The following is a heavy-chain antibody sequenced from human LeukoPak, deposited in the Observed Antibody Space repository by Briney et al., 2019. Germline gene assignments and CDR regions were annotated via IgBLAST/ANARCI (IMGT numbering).Heavy chain of an antibody. J-gene: IGHJ4*02. CDR3: ARESYYYDSSGYYHHF. D-gene: IGHD3-22*01. CDR1: GFTFSGSA. V-gene: IGHV3-73*01. CDR2: IRSKANSYAT. Sequence: GGSLRLSCAASGFTFSGSAMHWVRQASGKGLEWVGRIRSKANSYATAYAASVKGRFTISRDDSKNTAYLQMNSLKTEDTAVYYCARESYYYDSSGYYHHFWGQGTLVTVSS.